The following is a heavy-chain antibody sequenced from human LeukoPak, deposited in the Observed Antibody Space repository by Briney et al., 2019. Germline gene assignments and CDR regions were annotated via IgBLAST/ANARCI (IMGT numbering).Heavy chain of an antibody. CDR1: GGSISGYY. D-gene: IGHD6-13*01. J-gene: IGHJ4*02. CDR2: ISYSGST. CDR3: ARGSYSSRWPD. V-gene: IGHV4-59*01. Sequence: KPSETLSLTCTVSGGSISGYYWSWIRQPPGKGLEWIGYISYSGSTNYNPSLKSRVTISVDTSKNQLSLKLSSVTAADTAVYYCARGSYSSRWPDWGQGTLVTVSS.